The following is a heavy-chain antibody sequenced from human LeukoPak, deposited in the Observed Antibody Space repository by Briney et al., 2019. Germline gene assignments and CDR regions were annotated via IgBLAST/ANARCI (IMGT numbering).Heavy chain of an antibody. J-gene: IGHJ2*01. CDR1: GSSISSSSYY. CDR3: ARDRGRDSSSWDQYWYFDL. Sequence: PSETLSLTCTVSGSSISSSSYYWGWIRQPPGKGLEWIGSIYYSGSTYYNPSLKSQVTISVDTSKNQFSLKLSSVTAADTAVYYCARDRGRDSSSWDQYWYFDLWGRGTLVTVSS. V-gene: IGHV4-39*02. CDR2: IYYSGST. D-gene: IGHD6-13*01.